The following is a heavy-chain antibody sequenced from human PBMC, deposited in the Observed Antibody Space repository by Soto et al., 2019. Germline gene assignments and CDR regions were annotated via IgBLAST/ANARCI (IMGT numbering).Heavy chain of an antibody. J-gene: IGHJ6*02. CDR3: ARSRGGPRAHYYYSYGMDV. V-gene: IGHV1-18*01. CDR1: GYTFTSYG. CDR2: ISAYNGNT. D-gene: IGHD3-10*01. Sequence: QVQLVQSGAEVKKPGASVKVSCKASGYTFTSYGISWVRQAPGQGLEWMGWISAYNGNTNYAQKPQGRFARTTDTSASTAYMGLRSLRSDDTAVYYCARSRGGPRAHYYYSYGMDVWGQGTTVTVSS.